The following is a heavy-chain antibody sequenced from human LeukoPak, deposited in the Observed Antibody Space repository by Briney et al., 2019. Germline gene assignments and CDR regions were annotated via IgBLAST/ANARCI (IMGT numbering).Heavy chain of an antibody. J-gene: IGHJ4*02. Sequence: GGSLRLSCAASGFTVSSNYMTWVRQAPGKGLEWVSVIDSGGSTYYADSVKGRFTISRDNSKNTLYLQMNSLRAEDTAVYHCARDPQGGGFGELFWGQGTLVTVSS. CDR2: IDSGGST. CDR3: ARDPQGGGFGELF. D-gene: IGHD3-10*01. V-gene: IGHV3-53*01. CDR1: GFTVSSNY.